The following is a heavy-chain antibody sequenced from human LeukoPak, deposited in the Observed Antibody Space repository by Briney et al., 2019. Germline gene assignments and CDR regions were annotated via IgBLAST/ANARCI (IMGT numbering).Heavy chain of an antibody. J-gene: IGHJ5*02. D-gene: IGHD4-11*01. V-gene: IGHV3-13*01. CDR1: GFAFSTSD. CDR2: IGKAGDT. Sequence: PGGSLRLSCAASGFAFSTSDMHWVRQAAGQGLEWVSGIGKAGDTYYLDSVRGRFTIFRENDENSVYLQMNNLRAGDTAVYYCARGDYMGLDPWGQGTLVTVSS. CDR3: ARGDYMGLDP.